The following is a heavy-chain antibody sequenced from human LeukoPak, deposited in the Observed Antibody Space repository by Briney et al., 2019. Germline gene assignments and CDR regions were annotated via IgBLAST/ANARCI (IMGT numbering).Heavy chain of an antibody. V-gene: IGHV3-21*06. CDR2: ITKTGSTT. Sequence: GSLRLSCAAYGYTFTDHDMVWVRQAPGKGLEWLSTITKTGSTTYYADSVKGRFTISRDNAKNSVFLHMNSLRAEDTAMYYCGRNFDSRGQGTLVTVSS. CDR3: GRNFDS. CDR1: GYTFTDHD. J-gene: IGHJ4*02. D-gene: IGHD2-21*01.